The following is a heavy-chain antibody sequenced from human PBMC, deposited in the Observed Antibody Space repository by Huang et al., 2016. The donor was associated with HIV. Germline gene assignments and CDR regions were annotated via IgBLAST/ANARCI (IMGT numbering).Heavy chain of an antibody. V-gene: IGHV1-69*13. CDR2: MIPIVGTA. CDR1: GGTFSNYA. J-gene: IGHJ4*02. D-gene: IGHD3-22*01. Sequence: QVQLVQSGAEVKKVGSSVKVSCTASGGTFSNYAISWVRLAPGHGLEWMGGMIPIVGTANFAQKCQGRVTITADGSTSTAYLELSSLRSEDTAVYFCARQLYDNTGYLMGARLHDWGQGTLVTVSS. CDR3: ARQLYDNTGYLMGARLHD.